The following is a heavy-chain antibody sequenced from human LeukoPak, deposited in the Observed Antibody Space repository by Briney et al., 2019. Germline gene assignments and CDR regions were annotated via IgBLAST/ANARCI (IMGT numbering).Heavy chain of an antibody. CDR1: GGSISSYY. CDR2: IYYSGST. D-gene: IGHD2-2*01. V-gene: IGHV4-59*01. CDR3: ARIPVVVPAAPFDYYYYGMDV. J-gene: IGHJ6*02. Sequence: SETLSLTCTVSGGSISSYYWSWIRQPPGKGLEWVGYIYYSGSTNYNPSLKSRVTISVDTAKNQFSLKLSSVTPADTAVYYCARIPVVVPAAPFDYYYYGMDVWGQGTTVTVSS.